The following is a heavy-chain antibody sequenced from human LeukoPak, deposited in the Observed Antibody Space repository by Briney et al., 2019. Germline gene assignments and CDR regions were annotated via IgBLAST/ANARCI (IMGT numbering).Heavy chain of an antibody. J-gene: IGHJ4*02. D-gene: IGHD2-15*01. CDR2: IHSDGSSS. V-gene: IGHV3-74*01. CDR3: VRGCSGGICYIGH. Sequence: GGSLRLSCEASGSTFSSCWMHWVRQAPGQGLVWVSGIHSDGSSSRYADSAKGRFTISRDNAKNTLYLQMNSLRVEDTAVYYCVRGCSGGICYIGHWGQGTLVTVSS. CDR1: GSTFSSCW.